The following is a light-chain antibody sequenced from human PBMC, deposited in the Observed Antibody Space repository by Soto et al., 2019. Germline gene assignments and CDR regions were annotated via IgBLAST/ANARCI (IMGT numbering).Light chain of an antibody. V-gene: IGKV3-15*01. Sequence: EIVMTQSPATLSVSPGERATLSCRASQSVSSTLAWYQQKPGQAPRLLIYGASTRATGIPARFSGSGYGTEFTLTISSLQSEDFAVYSCQQYNNWLWTFGQGTKVEIK. CDR2: GAS. CDR3: QQYNNWLWT. CDR1: QSVSST. J-gene: IGKJ1*01.